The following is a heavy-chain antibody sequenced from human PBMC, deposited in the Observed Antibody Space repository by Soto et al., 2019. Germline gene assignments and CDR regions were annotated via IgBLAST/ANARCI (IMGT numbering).Heavy chain of an antibody. J-gene: IGHJ6*03. CDR1: GFTFSTYW. Sequence: GGSLRLSCAASGFTFSTYWMSWVRQAPGKGLEWVANIKQDGSERYYVDSVKGRFTISRDNAKNSLYLQMNSLSAEDTAVYYCARVPQSNSSWYYGHSYYMDVWGKGTTVTVSS. CDR2: IKQDGSER. CDR3: ARVPQSNSSWYYGHSYYMDV. D-gene: IGHD6-13*01. V-gene: IGHV3-7*01.